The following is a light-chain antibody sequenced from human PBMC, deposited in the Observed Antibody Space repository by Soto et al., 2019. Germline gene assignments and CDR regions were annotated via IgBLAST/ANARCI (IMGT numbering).Light chain of an antibody. CDR2: DVS. V-gene: IGLV2-11*01. CDR3: CSYAGSYTYV. Sequence: QSPRTQPRSGCGSPGQSFTISCTGTISDVGGYNYVSWYQQHPGKAPKLMIYDVSKRPSGVPDRFSGYKSGNTASLTISGLQAEDEADYYCCSYAGSYTYVFGTGTKVTVL. J-gene: IGLJ1*01. CDR1: ISDVGGYNY.